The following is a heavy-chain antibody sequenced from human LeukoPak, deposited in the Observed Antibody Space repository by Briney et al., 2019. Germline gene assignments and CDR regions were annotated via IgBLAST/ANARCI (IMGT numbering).Heavy chain of an antibody. V-gene: IGHV4-34*01. CDR1: GGSFSGYY. CDR2: INHSGST. D-gene: IGHD2/OR15-2a*01. CDR3: ARHSI. Sequence: SETLSLTCAVYGGSFSGYYWSWVRQPPGKGLEWIGEINHSGSTNYNPSLKSRVTISVDTTKNQFSLKLSSVTAADTAVYYCARHSIWGQGTLVTVSS. J-gene: IGHJ4*02.